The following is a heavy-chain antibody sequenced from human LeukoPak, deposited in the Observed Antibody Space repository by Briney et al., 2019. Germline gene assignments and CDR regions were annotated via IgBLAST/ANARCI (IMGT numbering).Heavy chain of an antibody. J-gene: IGHJ4*02. D-gene: IGHD7-27*01. V-gene: IGHV3-21*01. CDR1: GFTFSSYS. Sequence: GGSLRLSCAASGFTFSSYSMNWVRQAPGKGLEWVSSISSSSTYTYYADSVKGRFTISRDNAKNSLYLQMNSLRAEDTAVYYCATDLNWETYWGQGTLVTVSS. CDR3: ATDLNWETY. CDR2: ISSSSTYT.